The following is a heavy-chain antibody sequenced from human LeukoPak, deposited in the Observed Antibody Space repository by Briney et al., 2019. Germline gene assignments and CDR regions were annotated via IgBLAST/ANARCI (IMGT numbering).Heavy chain of an antibody. Sequence: SVKVSCKASGYTFTSYGISWVRQAPGQGLEWMGGIIPIFGTANYAQKFQGRVTITADESTSTAYMELSSLRSEDTAVYYCARARQPYDILTGYYKYYFDYWGQGTLVTVSS. J-gene: IGHJ4*02. CDR2: IIPIFGTA. D-gene: IGHD3-9*01. CDR3: ARARQPYDILTGYYKYYFDY. CDR1: GYTFTSYG. V-gene: IGHV1-69*13.